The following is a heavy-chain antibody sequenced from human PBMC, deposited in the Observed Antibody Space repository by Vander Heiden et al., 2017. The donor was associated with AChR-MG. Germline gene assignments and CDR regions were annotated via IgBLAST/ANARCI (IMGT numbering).Heavy chain of an antibody. J-gene: IGHJ6*03. V-gene: IGHV3-21*01. CDR3: ARVKLDYYMDV. Sequence: ELPLVESGGGLVNPGGSLSLSRAASGFTFSGYSMNWVRQAPGKGLEWVSSISSSSSYIYYADSVKGRFTISRDNAKNSLYLQMNSLRAEDTAVYYCARVKLDYYMDVWGKGTTVTVSS. CDR2: ISSSSSYI. CDR1: GFTFSGYS.